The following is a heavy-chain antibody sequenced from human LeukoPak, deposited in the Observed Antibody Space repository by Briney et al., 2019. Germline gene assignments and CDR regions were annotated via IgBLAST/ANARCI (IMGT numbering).Heavy chain of an antibody. CDR2: ISGSGGST. J-gene: IGHJ5*02. CDR1: GFTFSSYA. V-gene: IGHV3-23*01. D-gene: IGHD3-10*01. CDR3: ARVRGPGFGWFDP. Sequence: PGGSLRLSCAASGFTFSSYAMSWVRQAPGKGLEWVSAISGSGGSTDYADSVKGRFTISRDNSKNMLYLQMNSLRAEDTAVFYCARVRGPGFGWFDPWGQGTLVTVSS.